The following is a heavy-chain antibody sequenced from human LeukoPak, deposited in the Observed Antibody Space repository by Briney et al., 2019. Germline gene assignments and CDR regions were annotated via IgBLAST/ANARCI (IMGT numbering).Heavy chain of an antibody. CDR3: ARSGRLPLDY. D-gene: IGHD5-18*01. J-gene: IGHJ4*02. V-gene: IGHV4-34*01. Sequence: PSETLSLTCAVYGGSFSGYYWSWIRQPPGKGLEWIGEINHSGSTNYNPSLKSRVTISVDRSENQFSLKLTSVTAADTAVYYCARSGRLPLDYWGQGTLVTVSS. CDR1: GGSFSGYY. CDR2: INHSGST.